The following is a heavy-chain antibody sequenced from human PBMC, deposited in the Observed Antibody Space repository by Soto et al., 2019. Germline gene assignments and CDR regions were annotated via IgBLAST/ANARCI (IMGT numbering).Heavy chain of an antibody. CDR2: INRSGST. D-gene: IGHD1-1*01. CDR3: ARSPGPPGGWFDP. CDR1: GGSFSGYY. Sequence: PSETLSLTCAVYGGSFSGYYWSWIRQPPGKGLEWIGEINRSGSTNYNPSLKSRVTISVDTSKNQFSLKLSSVTAADTAVYYCARSPGPPGGWFDPWGQGTLVTVSS. J-gene: IGHJ5*02. V-gene: IGHV4-34*01.